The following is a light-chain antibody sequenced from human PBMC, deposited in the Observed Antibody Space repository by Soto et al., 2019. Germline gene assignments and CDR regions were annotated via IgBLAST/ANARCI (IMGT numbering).Light chain of an antibody. CDR3: SSFTSRFTFV. J-gene: IGLJ1*01. CDR2: EVT. CDR1: SSDVGGYNY. V-gene: IGLV2-14*01. Sequence: QSVLTQPASVSGSPGQSITISCTGTSSDVGGYNYVSWYQLHPGKAPKLMISEVTNRPSGVSDRFSGSKSGNTASLTISGLQAEDEADYYCSSFTSRFTFVFGTGTKLTVL.